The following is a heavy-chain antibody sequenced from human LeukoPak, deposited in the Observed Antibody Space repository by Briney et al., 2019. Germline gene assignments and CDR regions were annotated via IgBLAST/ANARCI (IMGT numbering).Heavy chain of an antibody. D-gene: IGHD3-10*01. CDR1: GFTCSSYA. CDR3: AKAIVILLQLFDL. CDR2: ISGSGGST. J-gene: IGHJ2*01. Sequence: GGSLRLSCAASGFTCSSYAMSWVRQAQGKGLEWVSAISGSGGSTYYADSVKGRFTISRDNSKNTLYLQMNSLRAEDTAVHYCAKAIVILLQLFDLWGRGTLVTVSS. V-gene: IGHV3-23*01.